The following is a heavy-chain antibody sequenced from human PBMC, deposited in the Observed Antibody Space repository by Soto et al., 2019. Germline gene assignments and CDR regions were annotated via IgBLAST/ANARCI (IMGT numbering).Heavy chain of an antibody. Sequence: ASVKVSCKASGYTFTSYGISWVRQAPGQGLEWMGWISAYNGNTNYAQKLQGRVTMTTDTSTSTAYMELRSLRSDDTAVYYCASLTMVRGVIKGLDYWGQGTLVTVSS. D-gene: IGHD3-10*01. J-gene: IGHJ4*02. V-gene: IGHV1-18*01. CDR1: GYTFTSYG. CDR2: ISAYNGNT. CDR3: ASLTMVRGVIKGLDY.